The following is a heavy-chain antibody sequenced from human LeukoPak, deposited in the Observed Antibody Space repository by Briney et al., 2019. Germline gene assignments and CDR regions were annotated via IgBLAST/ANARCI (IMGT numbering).Heavy chain of an antibody. V-gene: IGHV4-61*02. CDR3: ARDTSTMVATPVGYYYYYYMDV. D-gene: IGHD4-23*01. CDR1: GGSISSGSYY. Sequence: SETLSLTCTVSGGSISSGSYYWSWIRQPAGKGLEWIGRIYTSGSTNYNPSLKSRVTISVDTSKNQFSLKLSSVTAADTAVYYCARDTSTMVATPVGYYYYYYMDVWGKGTTVTVSS. J-gene: IGHJ6*03. CDR2: IYTSGST.